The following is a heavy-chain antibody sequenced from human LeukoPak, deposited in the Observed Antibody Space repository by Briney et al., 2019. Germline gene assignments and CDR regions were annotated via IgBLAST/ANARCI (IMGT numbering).Heavy chain of an antibody. CDR1: GFTFSSYS. CDR2: IRSSSSTI. CDR3: ARSLRNALDI. D-gene: IGHD3-3*01. J-gene: IGHJ3*02. Sequence: GGSLRLSCAASGFTFSSYSMNWVRQAPGKGLEWVSYIRSSSSTIYYADSVKGRFTISTDNANNSLYLQMNSLRAEDTAVYYCARSLRNALDIWGQGTMVTVSS. V-gene: IGHV3-48*01.